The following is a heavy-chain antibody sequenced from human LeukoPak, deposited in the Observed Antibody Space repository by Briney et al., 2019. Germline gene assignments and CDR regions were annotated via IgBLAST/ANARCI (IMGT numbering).Heavy chain of an antibody. J-gene: IGHJ4*02. V-gene: IGHV4-30-4*01. CDR3: ARGIYGSGSYYNG. CDR1: GGSISSGDYY. CDR2: IYYSGST. D-gene: IGHD3-10*01. Sequence: SETLSPTCTVSGGSISSGDYYWSWIRQPPGKGLEWIGYIYYSGSTYYNPSLKSRVTISVDTSKNQFSLKLSSVTAADTAVYYCARGIYGSGSYYNGWGQGTLVTVSS.